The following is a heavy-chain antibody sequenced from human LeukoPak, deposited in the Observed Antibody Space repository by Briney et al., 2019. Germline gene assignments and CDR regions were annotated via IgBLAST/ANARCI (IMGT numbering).Heavy chain of an antibody. J-gene: IGHJ4*02. D-gene: IGHD5-24*01. V-gene: IGHV3-48*01. CDR2: ISSSSSTI. Sequence: PGGSLRLSCAASGLTISSYSMNWVRQAPGKGLQWVSYISSSSSTIYYADSVKGRFTISRDNAKNSLYLQMNSLRAEDTAVYYCAREGGGYNNRGFDYWGQGTLVTVSS. CDR3: AREGGGYNNRGFDY. CDR1: GLTISSYS.